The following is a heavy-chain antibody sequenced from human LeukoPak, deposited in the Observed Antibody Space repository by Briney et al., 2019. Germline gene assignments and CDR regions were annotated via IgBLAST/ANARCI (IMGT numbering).Heavy chain of an antibody. V-gene: IGHV1-2*02. D-gene: IGHD3-16*02. CDR2: INPTSGDT. Sequence: ASVKVSCKSSGYSFTGYYVHWVRQAPGQGLEWVGRINPTSGDTDYAQNFQGRVTMTRDTSISTAYMELNRLRCDDTAVFYCAREAIRPRYWFDPWGQGTLVTVSS. CDR1: GYSFTGYY. CDR3: AREAIRPRYWFDP. J-gene: IGHJ5*02.